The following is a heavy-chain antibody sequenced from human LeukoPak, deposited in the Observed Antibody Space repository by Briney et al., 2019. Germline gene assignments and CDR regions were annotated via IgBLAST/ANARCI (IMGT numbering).Heavy chain of an antibody. CDR2: IRSSSSTK. V-gene: IGHV3-48*04. J-gene: IGHJ5*02. CDR1: GSTFSSYS. D-gene: IGHD1-26*01. Sequence: GGSLRLSCVASGSTFSSYSMNWVRQAPGKGLEWVSYIRSSSSTKYYADSVKGRFTISRDNAKNSLYLQMSSLRAEDTAVYYCARGSGSYGPGAWGQGTLVTVSS. CDR3: ARGSGSYGPGA.